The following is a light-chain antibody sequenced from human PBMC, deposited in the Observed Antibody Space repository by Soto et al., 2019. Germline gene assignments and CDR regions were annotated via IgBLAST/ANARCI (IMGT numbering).Light chain of an antibody. J-gene: IGLJ1*01. CDR1: SSDVGGYNY. CDR3: SSYTSSSTLHV. CDR2: EVS. V-gene: IGLV2-14*01. Sequence: SVLTQPASVSGSPGQSITISCTGTSSDVGGYNYVSWYQHHPGKAPKLMIYEVSNRPSGVSNRFSGSKSGNTVSLTISGLQAEDEADYYCSSYTSSSTLHVFGTGTKVTVL.